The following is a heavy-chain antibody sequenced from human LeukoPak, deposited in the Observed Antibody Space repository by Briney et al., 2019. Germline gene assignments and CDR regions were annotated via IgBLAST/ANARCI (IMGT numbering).Heavy chain of an antibody. CDR1: GYTFTSYD. J-gene: IGHJ5*02. Sequence: ASVKVSCKASGYTFTSYDINWVRQATGQGLEWMGWMSPNSGNTGYAQKFQGRVTMTRNTSISTAYMELSSLRSEDTAVYYCARGTRLRPIVVVPAANWFDPWGQGTLVTVSS. CDR3: ARGTRLRPIVVVPAANWFDP. CDR2: MSPNSGNT. D-gene: IGHD2-2*01. V-gene: IGHV1-8*01.